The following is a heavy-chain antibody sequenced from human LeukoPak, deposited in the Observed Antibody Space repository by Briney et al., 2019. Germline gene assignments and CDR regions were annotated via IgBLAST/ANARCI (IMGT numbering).Heavy chain of an antibody. CDR2: IYSDNT. Sequence: GGSLRLSCTVSGFTVSSNSMSWVRQAPGKGLEWVSFIYSDNTHYSASVKGRFTISRDNSKNTLYLQMNSLRAEDTAVYYCARRGGAYSHPYDYWGQGTLVTVSS. CDR3: ARRGGAYSHPYDY. CDR1: GFTVSSNS. D-gene: IGHD4/OR15-4a*01. J-gene: IGHJ4*02. V-gene: IGHV3-53*01.